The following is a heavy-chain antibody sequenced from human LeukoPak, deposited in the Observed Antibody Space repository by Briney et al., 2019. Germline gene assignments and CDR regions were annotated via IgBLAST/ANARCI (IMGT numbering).Heavy chain of an antibody. CDR2: IYHSGST. D-gene: IGHD3-10*01. Sequence: SETLSLTCTVSGYSISSGYYWGWIRQPPGKGLEWIGCIYHSGSTYYNPSLKSRVTISVDTSKNQFSLKLSSVTAADTAVYYCASLITMVRGVIMVFDYWGQGTLVTVSS. J-gene: IGHJ4*02. CDR1: GYSISSGYY. V-gene: IGHV4-38-2*02. CDR3: ASLITMVRGVIMVFDY.